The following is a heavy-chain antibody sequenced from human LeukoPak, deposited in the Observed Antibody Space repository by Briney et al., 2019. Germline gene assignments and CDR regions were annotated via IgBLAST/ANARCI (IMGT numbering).Heavy chain of an antibody. V-gene: IGHV4-30-4*01. CDR3: ARVTRWAGLDF. Sequence: SETLSLTCNVSGGSISSGDKYWSWIRQPPGKGLEWIGYIYYSGSTYYNPSLQSRLTISVDTSENQFSLHLTSVTAADTAVDFCARVTRWAGLDFWGQGTLVTVSS. J-gene: IGHJ4*02. CDR1: GGSISSGDKY. D-gene: IGHD2-21*02. CDR2: IYYSGST.